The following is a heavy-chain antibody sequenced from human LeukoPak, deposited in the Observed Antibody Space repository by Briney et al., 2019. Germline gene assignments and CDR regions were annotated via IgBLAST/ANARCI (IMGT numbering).Heavy chain of an antibody. Sequence: GGSLRLSCAASGFTFSSYEMNWVRQAPGKGLEWVSYISSSGSTIYYADSVKGRFTISRDNAKNSLYLQMNSLRAEDTAVYYCAHASDGANGAFDIWGQGTMVTVSS. D-gene: IGHD4/OR15-4a*01. CDR3: AHASDGANGAFDI. V-gene: IGHV3-48*03. CDR1: GFTFSSYE. CDR2: ISSSGSTI. J-gene: IGHJ3*02.